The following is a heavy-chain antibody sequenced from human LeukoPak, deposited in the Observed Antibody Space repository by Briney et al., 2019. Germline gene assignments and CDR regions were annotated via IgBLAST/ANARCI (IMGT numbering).Heavy chain of an antibody. D-gene: IGHD6-19*01. CDR1: GFTFSDYY. CDR2: ISSSSSYT. V-gene: IGHV3-11*06. Sequence: GGSLRLSCAASGFTFSDYYMSWIRQAPGKGLEWVSYISSSSSYTNYADSVKGRFTISRDNAKNSLYLQMNSLRAEDTAVYYCARVLGSGWFFDYWGQGTLVTVPS. J-gene: IGHJ4*02. CDR3: ARVLGSGWFFDY.